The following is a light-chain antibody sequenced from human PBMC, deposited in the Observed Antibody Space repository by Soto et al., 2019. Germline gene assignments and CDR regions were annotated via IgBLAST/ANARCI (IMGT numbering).Light chain of an antibody. Sequence: DIQMTQSPSSLSASVGDTVTITCRASQHITNDCAWYQQKAGRAPKCLILLASRLQTGVPSRFSGSGSGTEFTLPIISLQPEDFATYYCLHHNGYPPVFGQGTKVEIK. J-gene: IGKJ2*01. CDR3: LHHNGYPPV. V-gene: IGKV1-17*01. CDR1: QHITND. CDR2: LAS.